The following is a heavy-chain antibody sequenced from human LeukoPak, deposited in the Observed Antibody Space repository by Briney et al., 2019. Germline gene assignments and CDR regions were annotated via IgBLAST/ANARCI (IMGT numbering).Heavy chain of an antibody. CDR3: ARVTESYGSGRRHNYYYYYMDV. CDR1: GGSISSYY. Sequence: ASETLSLTCTVPGGSISSYYWSWIRQPAGKGLEWIGRIYTSGSTNYNPSLKSRVTISVDTSKNQFSLKLSSVTAADTAVYYCARVTESYGSGRRHNYYYYYMDVWGKGTTVTISS. CDR2: IYTSGST. D-gene: IGHD3-10*01. V-gene: IGHV4-4*07. J-gene: IGHJ6*03.